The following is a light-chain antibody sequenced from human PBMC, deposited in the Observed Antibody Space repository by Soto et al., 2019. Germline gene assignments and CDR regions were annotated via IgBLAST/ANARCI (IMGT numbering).Light chain of an antibody. J-gene: IGKJ4*01. CDR2: DAS. Sequence: EIVLTQSPAPRPLSPGERATLSCRASQIISNYLAWYQQKPGQAPRLLIYDASNRATGIPARFSGSGSGTDFTLTISSLEPEDFAVYYCQQRSDWPLTFGGGTKVE. CDR3: QQRSDWPLT. V-gene: IGKV3-11*01. CDR1: QIISNY.